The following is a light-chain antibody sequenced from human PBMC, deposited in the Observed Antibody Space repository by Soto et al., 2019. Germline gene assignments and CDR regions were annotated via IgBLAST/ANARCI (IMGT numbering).Light chain of an antibody. CDR3: QQRSIWLT. CDR2: DAS. CDR1: QSVSSY. V-gene: IGKV3-11*01. Sequence: EIVLTQSPATLSLSPGERATLSCRASQSVSSYLAWYQQKPGQAPRLLIYDASNRASGIPARFSGSGSGTYFTLTISSLEPEDFAVYYCQQRSIWLTFGGGTKVEIK. J-gene: IGKJ4*01.